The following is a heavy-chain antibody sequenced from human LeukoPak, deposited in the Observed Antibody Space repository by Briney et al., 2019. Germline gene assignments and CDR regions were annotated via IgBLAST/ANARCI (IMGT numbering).Heavy chain of an antibody. J-gene: IGHJ6*03. Sequence: PGGSLRLSCAASGFTFSSYWMSWVRQAPGKGLEWVANIKQDGSEKYYVDSVKGRFTISRDNAKNSLYLQMNSLRAEDTAVYYCASLPYYYYMDVWGKGTTVTVSS. V-gene: IGHV3-7*01. CDR2: IKQDGSEK. CDR1: GFTFSSYW. CDR3: ASLPYYYYMDV.